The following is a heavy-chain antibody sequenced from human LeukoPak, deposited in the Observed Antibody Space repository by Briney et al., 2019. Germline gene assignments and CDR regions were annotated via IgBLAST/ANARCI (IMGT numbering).Heavy chain of an antibody. CDR3: AKDLFYYDKGGFDY. J-gene: IGHJ4*02. CDR2: ISYDGSNK. Sequence: GGSLRLSCAASGFTFSSYGLHWVRQAPDKGLEWVAFISYDGSNKVYGDSVKGRFTISRDNSKNTLYLQMNSLRTEDTAVYYCAKDLFYYDKGGFDYWGQGTLVTVSS. D-gene: IGHD3-22*01. CDR1: GFTFSSYG. V-gene: IGHV3-30*18.